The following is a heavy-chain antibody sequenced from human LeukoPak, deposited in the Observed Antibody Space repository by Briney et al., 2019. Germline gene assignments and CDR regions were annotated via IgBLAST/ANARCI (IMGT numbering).Heavy chain of an antibody. J-gene: IGHJ4*02. Sequence: PSETLSLTCAVYGGSFSGYYWSWIRQPPGKGLEWIGEINHSGSTNYNPSLKNRVTISVDTSKNQFSLKLSSVTAADTAVYYCARGGWFGELFLDYWGQGTLVTVSS. CDR3: ARGGWFGELFLDY. D-gene: IGHD3-10*01. CDR1: GGSFSGYY. V-gene: IGHV4-34*01. CDR2: INHSGST.